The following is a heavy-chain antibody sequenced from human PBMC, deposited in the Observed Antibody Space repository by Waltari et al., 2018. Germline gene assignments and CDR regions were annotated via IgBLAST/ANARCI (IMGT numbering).Heavy chain of an antibody. CDR2: IIPIFGTA. J-gene: IGHJ4*02. CDR1: GGTFSSYA. Sequence: GSSVKVSCKASGGTFSSYAISWVRQAPGQVLGLMGVIIPIFGTATYAQKFQGRVTITADESTSTAYMELSSLRSEDTAVYYCARDSNYNFDYWGQGTLVTVSS. D-gene: IGHD3-10*01. CDR3: ARDSNYNFDY. V-gene: IGHV1-69*01.